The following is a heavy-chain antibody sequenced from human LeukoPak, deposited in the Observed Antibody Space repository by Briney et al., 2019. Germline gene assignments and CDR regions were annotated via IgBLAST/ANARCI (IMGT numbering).Heavy chain of an antibody. J-gene: IGHJ5*02. Sequence: SVTVSYMHSGYTLTNYDIHRVRQAPGHRREGMGWMNPYIVNTDYPQKLQGRVTMTRNTSISTAYMELSSLRSEDTAVYYCARGSPVLRYFDWLSRNSNWFDPWGQGTLVTVSS. CDR1: GYTLTNYD. D-gene: IGHD3-9*01. V-gene: IGHV1-8*01. CDR2: MNPYIVNT. CDR3: ARGSPVLRYFDWLSRNSNWFDP.